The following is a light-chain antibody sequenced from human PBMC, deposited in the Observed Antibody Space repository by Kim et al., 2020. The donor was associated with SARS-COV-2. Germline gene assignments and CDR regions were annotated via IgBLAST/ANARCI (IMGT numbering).Light chain of an antibody. J-gene: IGKJ2*01. CDR3: QQYNDWPGT. Sequence: EIVMTQSPATLSVSPGERATLSCRASQSVCSNLAWYQQKPGQAPRLLIYGASIRATGIPARFSGSGSGTEFTLTISILQSEDFAAYYCQQYNDWPGTFGQGTKLEIK. CDR1: QSVCSN. V-gene: IGKV3D-15*03. CDR2: GAS.